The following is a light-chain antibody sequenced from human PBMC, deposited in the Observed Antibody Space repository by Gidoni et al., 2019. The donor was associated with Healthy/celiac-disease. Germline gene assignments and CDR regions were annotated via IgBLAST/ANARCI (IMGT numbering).Light chain of an antibody. CDR3: QQYNNWPYT. J-gene: IGKJ2*01. V-gene: IGKV3-15*01. CDR1: PSVSSN. CDR2: GAS. Sequence: EIVMTQSPATRSVSPGERSTLSCRASPSVSSNLAWYQQKPGQAPRLLIYGASTRATGIPARFSGSWSGTESTLTISRLQSEDFAVYYRQQYNNWPYTFGQGTKLEIK.